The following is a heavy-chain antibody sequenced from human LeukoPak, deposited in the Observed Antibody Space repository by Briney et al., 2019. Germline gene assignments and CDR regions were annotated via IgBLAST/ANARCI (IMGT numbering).Heavy chain of an antibody. J-gene: IGHJ4*02. D-gene: IGHD2-21*02. CDR3: ARLLGLYCGGDCYSGDDY. CDR2: IYYSGST. V-gene: IGHV4-39*01. Sequence: SETLSLTCTVSGGSISSSSYYWGWIRQPPGKGLEWIGSIYYSGSTYYNPSLKSRVTISVDTSKNQFSLKLSSVTAADTAVYYCARLLGLYCGGDCYSGDDYWGQGTLVTVSS. CDR1: GGSISSSSYY.